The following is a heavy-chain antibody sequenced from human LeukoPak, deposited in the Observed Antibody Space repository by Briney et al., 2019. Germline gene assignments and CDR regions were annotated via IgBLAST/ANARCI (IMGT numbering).Heavy chain of an antibody. CDR1: GGSISSYY. V-gene: IGHV4-59*08. D-gene: IGHD5-12*01. CDR3: AMGVATDLY. CDR2: IYYSGST. J-gene: IGHJ4*02. Sequence: PSETLSLTCTVSGGSISSYYRSWIRQPPGKGLEWIGYIYYSGSTNYNPSLKNRVTISEDTSKNQFSLKLNSVTAADTAVYYCAMGVATDLYWGQGTLVTVSS.